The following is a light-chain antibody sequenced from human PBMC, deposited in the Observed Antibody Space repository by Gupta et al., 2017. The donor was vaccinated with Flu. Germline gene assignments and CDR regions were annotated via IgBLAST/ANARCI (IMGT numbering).Light chain of an antibody. J-gene: IGKJ4*01. Sequence: PAILSLSPGDSAALSCRASQSVGSFLAWYQQRPGQSPRLLIYEADKRATGVPDRFRGSGSGTDFTLTMNNLKPDDFAVYYCQQRTKWRLTFGGGTKV. CDR2: EAD. CDR3: QQRTKWRLT. CDR1: QSVGSF. V-gene: IGKV3-11*01.